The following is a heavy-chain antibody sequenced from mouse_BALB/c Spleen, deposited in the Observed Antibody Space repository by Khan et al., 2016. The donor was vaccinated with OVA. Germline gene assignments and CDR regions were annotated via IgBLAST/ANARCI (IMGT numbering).Heavy chain of an antibody. Sequence: QVQLQQSGAELARPGASVKMSCKASGYTFTSYTIHWIKLRPGQGLEWIGYINPSNGYTNYNQKFKDKATLTADKSSTTAYMQLSSLTSDDSAVYNCVRDGDYYRNDGWFDYWGQGTLVTVSA. CDR3: VRDGDYYRNDGWFDY. J-gene: IGHJ3*01. D-gene: IGHD2-14*01. CDR2: INPSNGYT. V-gene: IGHV1-4*01. CDR1: GYTFTSYT.